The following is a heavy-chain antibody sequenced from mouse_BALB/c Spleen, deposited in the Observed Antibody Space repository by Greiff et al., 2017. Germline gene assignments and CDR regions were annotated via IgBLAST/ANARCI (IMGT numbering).Heavy chain of an antibody. CDR2: ISSGGSYT. CDR3: ARGGLLS. Sequence: EVQVVESGGGLVKPGGSLKLSCAASGFTFSSYAMSWVRQSPEKRLEWVAEISSGGSYTYYPDTVTGRFTISRDNAKNTLYLEMSSLRSEDTAMYYCARGGLLSWGQGTSVTVSS. D-gene: IGHD2-1*01. V-gene: IGHV5-9-4*01. CDR1: GFTFSSYA. J-gene: IGHJ4*01.